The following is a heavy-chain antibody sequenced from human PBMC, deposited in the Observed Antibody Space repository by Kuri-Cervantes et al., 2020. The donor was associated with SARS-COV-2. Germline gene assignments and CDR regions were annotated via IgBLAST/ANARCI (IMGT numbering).Heavy chain of an antibody. V-gene: IGHV3-11*01. J-gene: IGHJ4*02. CDR1: GFTFSDYY. D-gene: IGHD6-6*01. CDR2: ISSSGSTI. CDR3: ARDLGSSSGFDY. Sequence: GESLKISCAASGFTFSDYYMSWIRQAPGKGLEWVSYISSSGSTIYYADSVKGRFTISRDNAKNSLYLQMNSLRAEDTAGYYCARDLGSSSGFDYWGQGTLVTVSS.